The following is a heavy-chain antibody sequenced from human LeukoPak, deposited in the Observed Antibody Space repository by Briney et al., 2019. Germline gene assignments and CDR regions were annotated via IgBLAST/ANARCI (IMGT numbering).Heavy chain of an antibody. CDR3: AKDSTYSSGWYPTQKYYYYGMDV. Sequence: GGSLRLSCAASGFTFSSYGMHWVRQAPGKGLEWVAFIRYDGSNKYYADSVKGRFTISRDNSKNTLYLQMNSLRAEDTAVYYCAKDSTYSSGWYPTQKYYYYGMDVWGQGTTVTVSS. CDR1: GFTFSSYG. D-gene: IGHD6-19*01. V-gene: IGHV3-30*02. CDR2: IRYDGSNK. J-gene: IGHJ6*02.